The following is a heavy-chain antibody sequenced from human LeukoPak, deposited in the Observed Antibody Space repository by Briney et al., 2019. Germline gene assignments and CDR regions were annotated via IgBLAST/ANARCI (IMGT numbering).Heavy chain of an antibody. D-gene: IGHD3-10*01. J-gene: IGHJ2*01. CDR3: AKDMVWGWFFDL. CDR2: ISSSGGST. CDR1: GFTFRRYA. Sequence: GGSLRLSCSASGFTFRRYAMYWVRQAPGKGLEYVSAISSSGGSTHYAGSVKGRFTISRDNSKNSLYLQMNSLRTEDTAFYYCAKDMVWGWFFDLWGRGTLVTVSS. V-gene: IGHV3-64*04.